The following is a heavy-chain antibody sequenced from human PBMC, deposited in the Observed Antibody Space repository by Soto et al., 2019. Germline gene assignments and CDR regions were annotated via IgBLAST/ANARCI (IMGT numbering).Heavy chain of an antibody. D-gene: IGHD3-9*01. CDR1: GGSISSGSYY. CDR2: IYYSGST. Sequence: TSETLSLTCTVSGGSISSGSYYWGWIRQPPGKGLEWIGNIYYSGSTYYNRSLKSRVTISVDTSKNQFSLRLSSVTAADTAVYYCANDILTGYHSHYYYYGMDVWGQGTTVTVSS. V-gene: IGHV4-39*01. J-gene: IGHJ6*02. CDR3: ANDILTGYHSHYYYYGMDV.